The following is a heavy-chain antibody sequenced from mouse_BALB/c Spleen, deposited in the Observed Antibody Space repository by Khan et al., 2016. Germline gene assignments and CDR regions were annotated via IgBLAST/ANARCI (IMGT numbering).Heavy chain of an antibody. CDR3: ARRGGCGAFYD. CDR1: GYTFTSYW. D-gene: IGHD1-1*01. Sequence: QVQLQQSGAELARPGASVKLSCKASGYTFTSYWMQWVKQRPGQGLEWIGAIYPGDGDTRYTQKFKGKATLTADKSYSTAYMQLSSLASEDSAVYYCARRGGCGAFYDWGQGTTLTVSS. CDR2: IYPGDGDT. V-gene: IGHV1-87*01. J-gene: IGHJ2*01.